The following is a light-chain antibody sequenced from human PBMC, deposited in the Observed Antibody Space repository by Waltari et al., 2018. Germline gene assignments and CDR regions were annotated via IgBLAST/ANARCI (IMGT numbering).Light chain of an antibody. CDR2: LGS. CDR1: QSLLDNNGYNY. Sequence: EIVMTQSPLSLPFTPGEPASISCRSSQSLLDNNGYNYLDWYLQKPGQSPQILIYLGSNRASGVPDRFSGSGSGTDFTLKISRVEAEDAGVYYCTEALQSVTFGQGTRLEIK. J-gene: IGKJ5*01. CDR3: TEALQSVT. V-gene: IGKV2-28*01.